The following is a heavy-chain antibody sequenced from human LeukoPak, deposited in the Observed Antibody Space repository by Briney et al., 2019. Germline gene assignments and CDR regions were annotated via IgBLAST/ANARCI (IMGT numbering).Heavy chain of an antibody. CDR2: IYPGDSDT. D-gene: IGHD1/OR15-1a*01. J-gene: IGHJ4*02. Sequence: GESLKISCKGSGYSFTTYWIAWVRQMPGKGLEWMGIIYPGDSDTRYNPSFQGQVTISADKSITTAYLQWSSLKASDTAMYYCARGTYNWNIIDYWGQGTLVTVSS. CDR1: GYSFTTYW. CDR3: ARGTYNWNIIDY. V-gene: IGHV5-51*01.